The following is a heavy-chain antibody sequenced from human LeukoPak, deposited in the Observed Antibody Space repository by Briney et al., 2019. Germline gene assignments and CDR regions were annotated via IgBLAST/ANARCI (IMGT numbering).Heavy chain of an antibody. Sequence: PGGSLRLSCAASGFTFSSYSMTWVRQAPGHGLEWVSCISSIIRTIYYAASVKGRFTISRDNAKNSLYLQMNSLRAEDTAVYYCAREITPSPYYFYYCGQGTLVTVSS. CDR2: ISSIIRTI. CDR1: GFTFSSYS. CDR3: AREITPSPYYFYY. J-gene: IGHJ4*02. V-gene: IGHV3-48*01.